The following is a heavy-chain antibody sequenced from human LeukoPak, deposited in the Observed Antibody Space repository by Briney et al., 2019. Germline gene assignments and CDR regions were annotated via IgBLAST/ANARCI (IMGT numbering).Heavy chain of an antibody. V-gene: IGHV3-23*01. Sequence: GGSLRLSCAASGFTFTSYARNWVRQAPGKGLEWVSTISGSGDSTYYADSVKGRFIISRDNSKNTLYLQMNSLRAEDTAVYYCARDRGYSCGYWGQGTLVTVSS. CDR3: ARDRGYSCGY. CDR1: GFTFTSYA. D-gene: IGHD5-18*01. J-gene: IGHJ4*02. CDR2: ISGSGDST.